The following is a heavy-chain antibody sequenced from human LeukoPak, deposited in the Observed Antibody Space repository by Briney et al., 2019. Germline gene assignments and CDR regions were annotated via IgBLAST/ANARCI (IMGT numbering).Heavy chain of an antibody. CDR2: ISYDGTNK. CDR3: AKGGYYASSGSYAFDI. D-gene: IGHD3-22*01. V-gene: IGHV3-30*18. Sequence: PGGSLRLSCAASGFTVSSNSMSWVRQAPGKGLDWVAVISYDGTNKYYADSVKGRFTISRDNSKNTLYLQMNSLRAEDTAVYYCAKGGYYASSGSYAFDIWGQGTVVTVSS. CDR1: GFTVSSNS. J-gene: IGHJ3*02.